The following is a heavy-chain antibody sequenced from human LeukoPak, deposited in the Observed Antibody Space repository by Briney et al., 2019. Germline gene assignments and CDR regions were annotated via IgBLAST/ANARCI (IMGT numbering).Heavy chain of an antibody. CDR1: GFTFSSYA. V-gene: IGHV3-23*01. CDR2: ISGSGGST. CDR3: AKDRRTTVTSPTDY. J-gene: IGHJ4*02. Sequence: GGSLRLSCAASGFTFSSYAMSWVRQAPGKGLEWVSAISGSGGSTYYADSVKGRFTISRDNSKNTLYLQMNSPRAEDTAVYYCAKDRRTTVTSPTDYWGQGTLVTVSS. D-gene: IGHD4-17*01.